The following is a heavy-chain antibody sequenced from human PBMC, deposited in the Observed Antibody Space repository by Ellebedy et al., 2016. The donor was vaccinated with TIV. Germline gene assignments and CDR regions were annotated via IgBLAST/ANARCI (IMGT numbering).Heavy chain of an antibody. CDR2: IYHSGST. D-gene: IGHD1-26*01. CDR1: GYSISSGYY. CDR3: ARGRGGSYSIPFDF. V-gene: IGHV4-38-2*02. J-gene: IGHJ4*02. Sequence: SETLSLXCSASGYSISSGYYWGWIRQPPGKGLEWIGSIYHSGSTYYNPSLKSRVTISVDTSKNQFSLKLSSVTATDTAVYYCARGRGGSYSIPFDFWGLGSLVTVSS.